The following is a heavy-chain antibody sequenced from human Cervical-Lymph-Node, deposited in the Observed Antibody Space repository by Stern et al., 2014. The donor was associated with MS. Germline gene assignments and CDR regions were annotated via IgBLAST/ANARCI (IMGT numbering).Heavy chain of an antibody. D-gene: IGHD3-3*01. CDR1: GGTFSSYA. J-gene: IGHJ4*02. CDR3: ARGGLRFLEWLYYFGY. CDR2: IIPIFGTA. V-gene: IGHV1-69*01. Sequence: QVQLVQSGAEVKKPASSVKVSCKASGGTFSSYAISWVRQAPGQGLEWMGGIIPIFGTANSAQTFQGRITITADESTSTAYMALRNLRSGDTAVYYCARGGLRFLEWLYYFGYWGQGTLVTVSS.